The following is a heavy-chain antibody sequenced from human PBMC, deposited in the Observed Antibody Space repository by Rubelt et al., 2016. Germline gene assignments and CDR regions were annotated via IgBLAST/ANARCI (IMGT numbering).Heavy chain of an antibody. CDR1: GFTFSSYA. CDR3: ARDRDFWSGYYGMDV. J-gene: IGHJ6*02. V-gene: IGHV3-30*04. D-gene: IGHD3-3*01. Sequence: QVQLVESGGGVVQPGRSLRLSCAASGFTFSSYAMHWVRQAPGKGLEWVAVISYDGSNKYYADSVKGRFTISRDNSKNTLYLQMNSLRAEDTAVYYCARDRDFWSGYYGMDVWGQGTTVTVSS. CDR2: ISYDGSNK.